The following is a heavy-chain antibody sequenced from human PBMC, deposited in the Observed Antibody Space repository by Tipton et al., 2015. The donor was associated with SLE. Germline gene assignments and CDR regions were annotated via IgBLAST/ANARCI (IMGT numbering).Heavy chain of an antibody. CDR2: ISGSGGST. CDR3: AKSPLSIAVRAVYFDY. D-gene: IGHD6-6*01. CDR1: GFTLSSYA. V-gene: IGHV3-23*01. Sequence: SLRLSCAASGFTLSSYAMSWVRQAPGKGLEWVSAISGSGGSTYYADSVKGRFTISRDNSKNTLYLQMNSLRAEDTAVYYCAKSPLSIAVRAVYFDYWGQGTLVTVSS. J-gene: IGHJ4*02.